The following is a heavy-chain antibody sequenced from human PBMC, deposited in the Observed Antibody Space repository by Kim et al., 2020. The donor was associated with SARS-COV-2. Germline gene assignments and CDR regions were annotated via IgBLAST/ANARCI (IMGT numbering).Heavy chain of an antibody. V-gene: IGHV3-11*04. J-gene: IGHJ4*02. CDR3: ARERGSAKWLLPFDY. Sequence: VKRPFTISMDIANNTLYLQMNSLRAEDTAVYYCARERGSAKWLLPFDYWGQGTLVTVSS. D-gene: IGHD6-19*01.